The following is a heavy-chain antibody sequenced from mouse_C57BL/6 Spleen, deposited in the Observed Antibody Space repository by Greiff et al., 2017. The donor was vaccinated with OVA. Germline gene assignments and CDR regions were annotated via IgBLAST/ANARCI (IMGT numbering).Heavy chain of an antibody. Sequence: QVQLKESGAELVRPGTSVKVSCKASGYAFTNYLIEWVKQRPGQGLEWIGVINPGSGGTNYNEKFKGKATLTADRSSSTAYMQLSSLTSEDSAVYFCARGDGYYVRSRDYWGQGTTLTVSS. J-gene: IGHJ2*01. D-gene: IGHD2-3*01. CDR1: GYAFTNYL. CDR3: ARGDGYYVRSRDY. V-gene: IGHV1-54*01. CDR2: INPGSGGT.